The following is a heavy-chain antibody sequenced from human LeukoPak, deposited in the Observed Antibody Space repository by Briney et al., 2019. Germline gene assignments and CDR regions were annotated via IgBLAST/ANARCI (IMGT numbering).Heavy chain of an antibody. J-gene: IGHJ3*02. D-gene: IGHD3-22*01. V-gene: IGHV3-74*01. CDR1: GFTFTSAW. CDR3: TRGYDNTAYGPQVI. CDR2: INSDGSST. Sequence: GGSLRLSCAASGFTFTSAWMHWVRQAPGKGLVWVSRINSDGSSTSYADSVKGRFTVSRDNAKNALYLQMNSLRAEDTAVYYCTRGYDNTAYGPQVIWGQGTMVTVSS.